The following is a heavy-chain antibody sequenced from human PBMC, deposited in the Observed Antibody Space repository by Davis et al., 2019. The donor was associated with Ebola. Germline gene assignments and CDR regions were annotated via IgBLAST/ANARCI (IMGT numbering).Heavy chain of an antibody. CDR3: ARDPGWLRSGAFDI. J-gene: IGHJ3*02. CDR1: GGSFSGYY. D-gene: IGHD5-12*01. Sequence: SETLSLTCAVYGGSFSGYYWSWIRQPPGKGLEWIGEINHSGSTNYNPSLKSRVTISVDKSKNQFSLKLSSVTAADTAVYYCARDPGWLRSGAFDIWGQGTMVTVSS. CDR2: INHSGST. V-gene: IGHV4-34*01.